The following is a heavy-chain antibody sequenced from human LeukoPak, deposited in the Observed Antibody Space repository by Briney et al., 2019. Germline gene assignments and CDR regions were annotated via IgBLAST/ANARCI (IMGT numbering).Heavy chain of an antibody. D-gene: IGHD3-3*01. Sequence: GGSLRLSCAASGFTFSTYGMSWVRQAPGKGLEWVSTFGGSGASVYYADSVKGRFTISRDNSKNTLYLQMNSLRAEDTAVYYCAKALHESGYSYYYYYYGMDVWGQGTTVTVSS. CDR3: AKALHESGYSYYYYYYGMDV. J-gene: IGHJ6*02. CDR2: FGGSGASV. CDR1: GFTFSTYG. V-gene: IGHV3-23*01.